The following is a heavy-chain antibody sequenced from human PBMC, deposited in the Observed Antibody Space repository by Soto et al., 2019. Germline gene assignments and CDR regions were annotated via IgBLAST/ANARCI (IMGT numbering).Heavy chain of an antibody. V-gene: IGHV1-2*04. Sequence: ASVKVSCKASGYTFTGYYMHWVRQAPGQGLEWMGWINPNSGGTDYAQKFKGWVTLTRDTSASTVYMEVSSLTSEDTAMYYCARSSGGNFGIIIEGTNWFAPWGQGTLVTVSS. CDR2: INPNSGGT. CDR3: ARSSGGNFGIIIEGTNWFAP. CDR1: GYTFTGYY. J-gene: IGHJ5*02. D-gene: IGHD1-26*01.